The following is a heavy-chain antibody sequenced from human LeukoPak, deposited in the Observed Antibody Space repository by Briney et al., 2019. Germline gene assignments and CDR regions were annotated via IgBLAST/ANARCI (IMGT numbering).Heavy chain of an antibody. CDR2: VSADGRTQ. Sequence: PGGSLRLSCTASGFTFGDYAMSWVRQAPGKGLEWVTVVSADGRTQLYSDSVKGRFTISRDNSLNTLHLQMNSLRTEDTAVYYCAREFGHNRWYFDYWGQGALVTVSS. D-gene: IGHD5-24*01. CDR3: AREFGHNRWYFDY. V-gene: IGHV3-30*04. CDR1: GFTFGDYA. J-gene: IGHJ4*02.